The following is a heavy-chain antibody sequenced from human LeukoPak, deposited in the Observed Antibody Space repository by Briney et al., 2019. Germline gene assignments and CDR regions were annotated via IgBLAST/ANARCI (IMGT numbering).Heavy chain of an antibody. CDR1: GFTFSNYA. Sequence: GGSLRLSCAVSGFTFSNYALTWVRQAPGRGLEWVSSISGAGTYYADSVKGRFSVSRDNYKNTLYLQMSSLRAEDTAVYYCARDPNGNYVGAFDFQRWGQGTLVTVSS. CDR3: ARDPNGNYVGAFDFQR. J-gene: IGHJ1*01. D-gene: IGHD4-17*01. CDR2: ISGAGT. V-gene: IGHV3-23*01.